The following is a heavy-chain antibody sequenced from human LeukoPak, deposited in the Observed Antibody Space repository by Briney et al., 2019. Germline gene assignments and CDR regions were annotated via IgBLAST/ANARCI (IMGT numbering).Heavy chain of an antibody. D-gene: IGHD6-19*01. CDR2: IYYSGST. Sequence: SETLSLTCTVSGGSISSYYWSWIRQPPGKGLEWIGYIYYSGSTNYNPSLKSRVTISVDTSKNQFSLKLSSVTAADTAVYYCARAHSSGCLDYWGQGTLVTVSS. J-gene: IGHJ4*02. CDR3: ARAHSSGCLDY. CDR1: GGSISSYY. V-gene: IGHV4-59*01.